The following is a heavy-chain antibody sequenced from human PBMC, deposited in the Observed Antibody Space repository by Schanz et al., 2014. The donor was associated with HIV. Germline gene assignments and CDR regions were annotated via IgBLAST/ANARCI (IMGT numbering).Heavy chain of an antibody. CDR3: AKDMGRQPECFQH. J-gene: IGHJ1*01. CDR2: ISWNSGSI. V-gene: IGHV3-9*01. Sequence: EVQLVESGGGLVQPGRSLRLSCAASGFTFDDYAMHWVRQVPGKGLEWVSGISWNSGSIGYADSVKGRFTISRDNAKNSLYLQMNSLRVEDTALYYCAKDMGRQPECFQHWGQGTLVTVSS. D-gene: IGHD3-3*01. CDR1: GFTFDDYA.